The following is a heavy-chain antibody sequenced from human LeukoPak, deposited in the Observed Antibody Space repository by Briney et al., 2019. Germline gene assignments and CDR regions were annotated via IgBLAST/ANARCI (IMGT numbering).Heavy chain of an antibody. Sequence: GGSLRLSRAASGFTFSSYGMHWVRQAPGKGLEWVAVIWYDGSNKYYADSVKGRFTISRDNSKNTLYLQMNSLRAEDTAVYYCARARYNWNDFDAFDIWGQGTMVTVSS. CDR3: ARARYNWNDFDAFDI. CDR1: GFTFSSYG. J-gene: IGHJ3*02. D-gene: IGHD1-1*01. CDR2: IWYDGSNK. V-gene: IGHV3-33*01.